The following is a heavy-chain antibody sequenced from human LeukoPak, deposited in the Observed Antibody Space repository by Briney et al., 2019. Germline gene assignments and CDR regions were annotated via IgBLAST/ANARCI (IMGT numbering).Heavy chain of an antibody. CDR2: IYYCGST. CDR1: GSSISSYY. V-gene: IGHV4-59*01. Sequence: PSETLSLTCTVSGSSISSYYWSWIRQPPGKGLEWIGYIYYCGSTNYNPSLKSRVTISVDTSKNQFSLKLSSVTAADTAVYYCAGTTGSYLDYWGQGTLVTVSS. J-gene: IGHJ4*02. CDR3: AGTTGSYLDY. D-gene: IGHD3-10*01.